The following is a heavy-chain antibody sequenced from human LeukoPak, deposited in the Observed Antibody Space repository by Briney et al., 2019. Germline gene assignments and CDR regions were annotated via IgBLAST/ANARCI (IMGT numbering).Heavy chain of an antibody. J-gene: IGHJ4*02. CDR2: IYYSGST. D-gene: IGHD1-14*01. V-gene: IGHV4-59*01. CDR3: AREIPGGRLDY. CDR1: GGSISSYH. Sequence: SETLSLTCTVSGGSISSYHWSWIRQPPGKGLEWIGYIYYSGSTNYNPSLKSRVTISVDTSKNQFSLNLSSVTAADTAVYYYAREIPGGRLDYWGQGTLVTVSS.